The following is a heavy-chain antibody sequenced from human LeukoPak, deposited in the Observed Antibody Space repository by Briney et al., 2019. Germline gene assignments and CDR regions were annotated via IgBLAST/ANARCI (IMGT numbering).Heavy chain of an antibody. D-gene: IGHD1-26*01. CDR1: GYTFTSHD. V-gene: IGHV1-8*01. Sequence: GASVKVSCKASGYTFTSHDINWVRQATGQGLEWMGWMNPNSGNTGYAQKFQGRVTMTRNTSISTAYMALSSLISEDTAVYYCARGPMYSGSFDAFDLWGRGTMVTVSS. CDR3: ARGPMYSGSFDAFDL. CDR2: MNPNSGNT. J-gene: IGHJ3*01.